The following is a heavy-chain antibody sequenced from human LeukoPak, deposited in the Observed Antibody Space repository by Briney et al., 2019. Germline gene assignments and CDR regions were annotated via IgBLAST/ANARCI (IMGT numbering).Heavy chain of an antibody. J-gene: IGHJ4*02. Sequence: SETLSLTCAVYGGSFSGYYWSWIRQPPGKGLEWIGEINHSGSTNYNPSLKSRVTISVDTSKNQFSLKLSSVTAADTAVYYCARQEDSSSWYYYFDYWGQGTLVTVSS. CDR3: ARQEDSSSWYYYFDY. CDR1: GGSFSGYY. D-gene: IGHD6-13*01. CDR2: INHSGST. V-gene: IGHV4-34*01.